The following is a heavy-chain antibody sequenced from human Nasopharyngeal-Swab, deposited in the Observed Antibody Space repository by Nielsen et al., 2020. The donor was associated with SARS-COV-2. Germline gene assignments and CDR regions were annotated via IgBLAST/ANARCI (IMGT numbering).Heavy chain of an antibody. CDR2: IYHSGST. V-gene: IGHV4-4*02. Sequence: SETLSLTCAVSGGSISSSNWWSCVRQPPGKGLEWIGEIYHSGSTNYNPSLKSRVTISVDKSKNQFSLKLSSVTAEDTAGEEGEGVGYYDSSPLGPWGQGTLVTVSS. CDR1: GGSISSSNW. D-gene: IGHD3-22*01. CDR3: EGVGYYDSSPLGP. J-gene: IGHJ5*02.